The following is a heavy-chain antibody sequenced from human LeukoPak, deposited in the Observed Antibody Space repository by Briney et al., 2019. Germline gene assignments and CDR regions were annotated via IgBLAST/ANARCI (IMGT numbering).Heavy chain of an antibody. CDR3: ARESYSGSYEDAFDI. V-gene: IGHV1-18*01. J-gene: IGHJ3*02. CDR2: ISAYNGNT. D-gene: IGHD1-26*01. CDR1: GYTFTSHG. Sequence: ASVTVSCTASGYTFTSHGISWVRQAPGQGLEWMGWISAYNGNTNYAQKLQGRVTMTTDTSTSTAYMELRSLRSDDTAVYYCARESYSGSYEDAFDIWGQGTMVTVSS.